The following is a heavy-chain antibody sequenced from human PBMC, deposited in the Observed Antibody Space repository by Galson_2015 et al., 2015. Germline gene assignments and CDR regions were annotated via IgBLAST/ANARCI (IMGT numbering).Heavy chain of an antibody. Sequence: SLRLSCAASGFTVSSNYMSWVRQAPGKGLEWVSIMYSGGSTYYADSVKGRFTISRDISKNTLYLQMNSLRAEDTAVYYCAKSRGGFDPWGQGTLVTVSS. CDR3: AKSRGGFDP. CDR1: GFTVSSNY. V-gene: IGHV3-53*01. J-gene: IGHJ5*02. CDR2: MYSGGST.